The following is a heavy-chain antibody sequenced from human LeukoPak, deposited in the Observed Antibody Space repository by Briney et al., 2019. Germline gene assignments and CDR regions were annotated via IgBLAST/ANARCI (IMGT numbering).Heavy chain of an antibody. CDR1: GFTFSSYW. CDR2: INTDGSST. CDR3: ARTPYSSSWTLGY. J-gene: IGHJ4*02. D-gene: IGHD6-13*01. V-gene: IGHV3-74*01. Sequence: GGSLRLSCAASGFTFSSYWMHWVRQAPGKGLVWVSRINTDGSSTSYADSVKGRFTISRDNAKNTLYLQMNSLRAEDTAVYYCARTPYSSSWTLGYWGQGTLVTVSS.